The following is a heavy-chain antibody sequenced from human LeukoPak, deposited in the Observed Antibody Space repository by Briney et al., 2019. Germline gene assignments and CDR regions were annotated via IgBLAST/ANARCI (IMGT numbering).Heavy chain of an antibody. CDR3: AKYTSGTSYRGLDQ. J-gene: IGHJ4*02. D-gene: IGHD3-10*01. CDR1: GFTFRNAW. V-gene: IGHV3-15*01. Sequence: GGSLRLSCAASGFTFRNAWMSWVRQAPGKGLEWVGRTKSKTDGGTTDYAAPVKGRFTISRDDSKNSLYLQMNSLRAEDTAVYSCAKYTSGTSYRGLDQWGQGTLVTVSS. CDR2: TKSKTDGGTT.